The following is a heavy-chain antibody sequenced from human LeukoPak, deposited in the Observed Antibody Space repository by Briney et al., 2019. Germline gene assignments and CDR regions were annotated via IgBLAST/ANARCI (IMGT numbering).Heavy chain of an antibody. CDR3: AKETPITGNTYPDS. CDR1: GFTFDDYA. J-gene: IGHJ4*02. V-gene: IGHV3-43*02. D-gene: IGHD1-7*01. Sequence: PGGSLRLSCAASGFTFDDYAVHWVRQPPGKGLEWVSLISGGGGSTYYADSVNGRFTISRDNSKNSLYLQMNSLRSEDSALYYCAKETPITGNTYPDSWGQGTLVTVSS. CDR2: ISGGGGST.